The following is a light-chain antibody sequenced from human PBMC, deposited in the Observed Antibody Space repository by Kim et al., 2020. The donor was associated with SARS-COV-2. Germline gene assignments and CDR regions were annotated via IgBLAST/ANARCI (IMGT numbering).Light chain of an antibody. V-gene: IGKV3-20*01. Sequence: LSPGERATRSCRASQSVSSSYLAWYQQKPGQAPRLLIYGASSRATGIPDRFSGSGSGTDFTLTISRLEPEDFAVYYCQQYGSSPGTFGGGTKVEIK. CDR1: QSVSSSY. CDR3: QQYGSSPGT. J-gene: IGKJ4*01. CDR2: GAS.